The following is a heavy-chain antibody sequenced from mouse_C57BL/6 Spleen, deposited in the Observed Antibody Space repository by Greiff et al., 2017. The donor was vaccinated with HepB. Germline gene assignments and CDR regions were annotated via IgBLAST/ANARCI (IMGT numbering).Heavy chain of an antibody. V-gene: IGHV1-81*01. CDR3: ARSALPYYFDY. Sequence: QVQLKQSGAELARPGASVKLSCKASGYTFTSYGISWVKQRTGQGLEWIGEIYPRSGNTYYNEKFKGKATLTADKSSSTAYMELRSLTSEDSAVYFCARSALPYYFDYWGQGTTLTVSS. CDR2: IYPRSGNT. CDR1: GYTFTSYG. D-gene: IGHD2-10*01. J-gene: IGHJ2*01.